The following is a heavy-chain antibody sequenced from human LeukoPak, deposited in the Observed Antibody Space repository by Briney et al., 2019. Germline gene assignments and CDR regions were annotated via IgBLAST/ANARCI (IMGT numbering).Heavy chain of an antibody. Sequence: PSETLSLTCTVSGGSISNYYWSWIRQPPGKGLEWIGYAYYSGSTNYNPSLESRVTMSVDTSKNKFTLKLSSVTAADMAVYYCARNAAVATSRSWFDPWGQGSLVTVSS. CDR3: ARNAAVATSRSWFDP. V-gene: IGHV4-59*08. J-gene: IGHJ5*02. D-gene: IGHD6-19*01. CDR1: GGSISNYY. CDR2: AYYSGST.